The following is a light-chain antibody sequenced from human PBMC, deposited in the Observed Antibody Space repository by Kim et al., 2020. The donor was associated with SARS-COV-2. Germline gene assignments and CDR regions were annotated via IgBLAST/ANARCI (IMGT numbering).Light chain of an antibody. CDR1: QSVSSSY. V-gene: IGKV3-20*01. CDR3: QQFGSSPEYS. J-gene: IGKJ2*03. Sequence: SPGERATLSCRASQSVSSSYLAWYQQKPGQAPSLLIYGTSSRATGVPDRFSGSGSGTDFTLTISRLEPEDFAVYYCQQFGSSPEYSFGQGTKLEIK. CDR2: GTS.